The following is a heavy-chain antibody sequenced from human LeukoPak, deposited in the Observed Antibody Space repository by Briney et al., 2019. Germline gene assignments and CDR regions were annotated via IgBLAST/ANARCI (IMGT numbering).Heavy chain of an antibody. V-gene: IGHV4-59*01. Sequence: SETLSLTCAVYGGSFSGYYWSWIRQPPGKGLEWIGYIYYSGSTNYNPSLKSRVTISVDTSKNQFSLKLSSVTAADTAVYYCAREGRTNWFDPWGQGTLVTVSS. D-gene: IGHD1/OR15-1a*01. J-gene: IGHJ5*02. CDR1: GGSFSGYY. CDR3: AREGRTNWFDP. CDR2: IYYSGST.